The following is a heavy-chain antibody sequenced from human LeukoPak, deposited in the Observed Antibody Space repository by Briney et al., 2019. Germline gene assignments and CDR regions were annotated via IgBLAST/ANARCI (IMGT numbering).Heavy chain of an antibody. CDR3: ARDMGLQWPHNSDY. CDR2: ISAYNGNT. J-gene: IGHJ4*02. D-gene: IGHD6-19*01. CDR1: GYTFTSYG. V-gene: IGHV1-18*01. Sequence: ASVKVSCKASGYTFTSYGISWVRQAPGQRLEWMGWISAYNGNTNYAQKLQGRVTMTTDTSTSTAYMELRSLRSDDTAVYYCARDMGLQWPHNSDYWGQGTLVTVSS.